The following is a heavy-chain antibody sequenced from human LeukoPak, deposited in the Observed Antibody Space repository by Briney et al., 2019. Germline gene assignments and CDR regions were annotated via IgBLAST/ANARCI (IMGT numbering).Heavy chain of an antibody. CDR1: VGSFSGYY. CDR2: INHSGST. J-gene: IGHJ2*01. CDR3: VREREGYFDL. Sequence: PSETLSLTCAVYVGSFSGYYWSWIRQPTGKGLEWIGEINHSGSTNYNPSLKSRVTISVDTSKNQFSLKLSAVTAADTAVYYCVREREGYFDLWGRGTLVTVSS. V-gene: IGHV4-34*01.